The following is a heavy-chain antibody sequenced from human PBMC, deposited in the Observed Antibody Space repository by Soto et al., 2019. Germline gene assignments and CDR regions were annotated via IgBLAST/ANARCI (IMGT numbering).Heavy chain of an antibody. Sequence: SETLSLTCTVSGGSISSGDYCWSWIRQPPGKGLEWIGYIYYSGSTYYNPSLKSRVTISVDTSKNQFSLKLSSVTAADTAVYYCARARWYDAFDVWGQGTVVTVSS. D-gene: IGHD2-15*01. CDR1: GGSISSGDYC. CDR3: ARARWYDAFDV. J-gene: IGHJ3*01. V-gene: IGHV4-30-4*01. CDR2: IYYSGST.